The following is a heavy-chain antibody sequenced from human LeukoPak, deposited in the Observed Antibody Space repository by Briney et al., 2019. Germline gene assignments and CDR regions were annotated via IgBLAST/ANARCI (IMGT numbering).Heavy chain of an antibody. Sequence: SETLSLTCAVSGGSISSGDYSWSWIRQPPGKGLEWIGYIYHSGSTYYNPSLKSRVTISVDRSKNQFSLKLSSVTAADTAVYYCARARGYSYGHIPFDYWGQGTLVTASS. CDR2: IYHSGST. V-gene: IGHV4-30-2*01. CDR1: GGSISSGDYS. J-gene: IGHJ4*02. CDR3: ARARGYSYGHIPFDY. D-gene: IGHD5-18*01.